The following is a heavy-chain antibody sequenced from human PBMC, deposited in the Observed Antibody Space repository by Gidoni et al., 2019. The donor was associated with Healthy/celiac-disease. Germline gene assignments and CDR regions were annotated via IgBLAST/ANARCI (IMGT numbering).Heavy chain of an antibody. J-gene: IGHJ5*02. CDR1: GFTFSGYS. D-gene: IGHD1-26*01. CDR2: ISSSSRYI. CDR3: ARDRGSYPGWFDP. V-gene: IGHV3-21*01. Sequence: EVQLLESGGALVKPGGSLTLSCAASGFTFSGYSMNWVRQAPGKGREWVSSISSSSRYIYYAESVKGRFTISRDNAKISLYLQMNSLRADDTAVYYCARDRGSYPGWFDPWGQGTLVTVSS.